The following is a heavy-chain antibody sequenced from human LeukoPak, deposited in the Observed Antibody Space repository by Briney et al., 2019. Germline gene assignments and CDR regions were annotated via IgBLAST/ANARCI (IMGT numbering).Heavy chain of an antibody. CDR3: ARDLVVPAATFAFDI. V-gene: IGHV3-7*01. D-gene: IGHD2-2*01. J-gene: IGHJ3*02. Sequence: GGSLRLSCVVSGFTFSSYWMSWVRQAPGKGLEWVANIKQDGSETYYVDSVKGRFTISRDNAKNSLYLQMNSLRAEDTAVYYCARDLVVPAATFAFDIWGQGTMVTVSS. CDR2: IKQDGSET. CDR1: GFTFSSYW.